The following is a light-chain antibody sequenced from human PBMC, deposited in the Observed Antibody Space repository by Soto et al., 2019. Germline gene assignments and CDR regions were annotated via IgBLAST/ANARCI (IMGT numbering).Light chain of an antibody. CDR2: GAS. Sequence: ETMLTQSPGTLSLSPGERATVSFRASQNVNNNYLVWYQQRPGQAPGLLIHGASSRAAGVPDRFTGSGSGTDFTLTINRLEPEDFAVYYCQQYGSSPWTFGQGTKVDI. CDR3: QQYGSSPWT. CDR1: QNVNNNY. J-gene: IGKJ1*01. V-gene: IGKV3-20*01.